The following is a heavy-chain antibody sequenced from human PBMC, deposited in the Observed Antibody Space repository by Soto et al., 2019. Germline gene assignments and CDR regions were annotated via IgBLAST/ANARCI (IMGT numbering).Heavy chain of an antibody. V-gene: IGHV1-18*01. CDR2: ISVDNGNT. D-gene: IGHD4-4*01. CDR1: GYTFTDYD. CDR3: ARTSVSNYDWCDP. J-gene: IGHJ5*02. Sequence: QGQLVQSGAEVKKPGASVKVSCKASGYTFTDYDISWVRQAPGQGLEWMGWISVDNGNTKYVESLQGRVTMTTDTSTSTAYMEVRSLRSDDTAVYYCARTSVSNYDWCDPWGQGTLVALSS.